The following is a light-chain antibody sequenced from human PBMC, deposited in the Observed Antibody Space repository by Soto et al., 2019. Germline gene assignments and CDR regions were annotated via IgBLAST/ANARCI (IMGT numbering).Light chain of an antibody. CDR2: DAS. CDR1: QSVGSY. J-gene: IGKJ2*01. CDR3: QHRSNWPMYT. V-gene: IGKV3-11*01. Sequence: EIVLTQSPATLSLSPGERATLSCRASQSVGSYLAWYQQKPGQAPRLLIYDASNRATGTPARFSGSGSGTDFTLTISSLEPEDFAVYYCQHRSNWPMYTFGQGTKLESK.